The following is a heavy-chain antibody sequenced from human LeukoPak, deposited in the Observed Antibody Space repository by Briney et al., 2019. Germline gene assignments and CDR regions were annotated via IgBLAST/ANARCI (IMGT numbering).Heavy chain of an antibody. CDR3: ARWVGSAGRFDN. J-gene: IGHJ4*02. D-gene: IGHD1-26*01. Sequence: SQTLSLTCAISGDSVSNNSAVWSWIRQSPSRGLEWLGRTYYRSQWYNEYALYVRGRTTINPDTSKNQFSLHLHSVTPEDTAIYYCARWVGSAGRFDNWGQGTLVTVSS. V-gene: IGHV6-1*01. CDR1: GDSVSNNSAV. CDR2: TYYRSQWYN.